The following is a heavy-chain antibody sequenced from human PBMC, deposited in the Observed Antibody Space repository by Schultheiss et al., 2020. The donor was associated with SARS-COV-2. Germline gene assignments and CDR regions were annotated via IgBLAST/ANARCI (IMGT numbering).Heavy chain of an antibody. CDR3: ASHIRSNWFDD. Sequence: GGSLRLSCAASGFTFSSYSMNWVRQAPGKGLEWVSSISSSSSYIYYADSVKGRFTISRDNAKNSLYLQMNSLRAEDTAVYYCASHIRSNWFDDWGQGTLVTVSS. CDR1: GFTFSSYS. V-gene: IGHV3-21*04. J-gene: IGHJ5*02. D-gene: IGHD3-3*02. CDR2: ISSSSSYI.